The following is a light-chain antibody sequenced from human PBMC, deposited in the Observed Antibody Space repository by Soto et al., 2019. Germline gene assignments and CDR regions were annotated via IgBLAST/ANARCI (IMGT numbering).Light chain of an antibody. J-gene: IGKJ2*01. CDR3: QQYGSSTYT. V-gene: IGKV3-20*01. CDR2: GAS. Sequence: EIVLTQSPGSLSLSPRERATLSCRASQSVSSNHLAWYQQKPGQAPRLLIYGASRRATGIPDRFSGSGSGTEFTLTISRLEPEDFAVYYCQQYGSSTYTFGQRTKVDIK. CDR1: QSVSSNH.